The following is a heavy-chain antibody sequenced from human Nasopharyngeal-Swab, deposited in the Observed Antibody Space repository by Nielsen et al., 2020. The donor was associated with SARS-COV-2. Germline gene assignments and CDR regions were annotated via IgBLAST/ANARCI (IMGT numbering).Heavy chain of an antibody. V-gene: IGHV3-21*01. CDR3: ARDDLPSIAAAGVDAFDI. Sequence: GESLKISCAASGFTFSSYSMNWVRQAPGKGLEWVSSISSSSSYIYYADSVKGRFTISRDNAKNSLYLQMNSLRVEDTAVYYCARDDLPSIAAAGVDAFDIWGQGTMVTVSS. D-gene: IGHD6-13*01. J-gene: IGHJ3*02. CDR1: GFTFSSYS. CDR2: ISSSSSYI.